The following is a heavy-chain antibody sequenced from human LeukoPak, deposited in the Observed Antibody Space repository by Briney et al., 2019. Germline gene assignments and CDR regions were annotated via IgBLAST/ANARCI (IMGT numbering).Heavy chain of an antibody. J-gene: IGHJ4*02. Sequence: GGSLRLSCAASGFTFSSYSMNWVRQAPGKGLEWVSSISSSSSYIYYADSVKGRFTISRDNSKNTLYLQMNSLRAEDTAVYYCAKGAQQLGLDYWGQGTLVTVSS. V-gene: IGHV3-21*01. CDR3: AKGAQQLGLDY. CDR1: GFTFSSYS. CDR2: ISSSSSYI. D-gene: IGHD6-13*01.